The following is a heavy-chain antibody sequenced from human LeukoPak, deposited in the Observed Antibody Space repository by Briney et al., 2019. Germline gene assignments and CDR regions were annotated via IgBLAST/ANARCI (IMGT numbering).Heavy chain of an antibody. J-gene: IGHJ4*02. V-gene: IGHV3-48*04. D-gene: IGHD4-17*01. CDR1: GFNFSTYS. CDR2: ISPSSSTI. CDR3: ARGHYGLDC. Sequence: GGSLRLSCAASGFNFSTYSMKWVRQAPGKGLEWISYISPSSSTIYYADSVKGRFTLSRDNAKNSLYLQMNSLRAEDTAVYYCARGHYGLDCWGQGTLVIVSS.